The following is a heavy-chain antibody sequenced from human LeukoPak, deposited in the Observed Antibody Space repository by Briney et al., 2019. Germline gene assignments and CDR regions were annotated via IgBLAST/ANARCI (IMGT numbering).Heavy chain of an antibody. J-gene: IGHJ4*02. V-gene: IGHV1-18*01. CDR3: ARDLRYKTAMVDY. Sequence: ASVKVSCKASGATFSDALSWVRQAPGQGLEWMGWISAYNGNTNYAQKLQSRVTMTTDTSTSTAYMELRSLRSDDTAVYYCARDLRYKTAMVDYWGQGTLVTVSS. CDR2: ISAYNGNT. CDR1: GATFSDA. D-gene: IGHD5-18*01.